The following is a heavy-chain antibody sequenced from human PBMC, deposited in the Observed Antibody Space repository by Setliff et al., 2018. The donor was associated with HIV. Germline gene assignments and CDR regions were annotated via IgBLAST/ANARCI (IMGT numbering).Heavy chain of an antibody. CDR2: IFTSGSA. J-gene: IGHJ4*02. D-gene: IGHD3-9*01. Sequence: SETLSLTCTVSGGSISSTSRYWTWIRQPAEKGLEWLGRIFTSGSASYNPSLESRVTFSVDTSKNQFALKLTSVTAADTAVYYCARAFYGISAGYYYFDVWGQGALVTVSS. CDR1: GGSISSTSRY. CDR3: ARAFYGISAGYYYFDV. V-gene: IGHV4-61*02.